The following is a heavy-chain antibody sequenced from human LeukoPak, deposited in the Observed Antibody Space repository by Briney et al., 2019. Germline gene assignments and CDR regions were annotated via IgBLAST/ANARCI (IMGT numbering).Heavy chain of an antibody. CDR1: GGSISSGDYY. CDR3: ARGPSYGDFFFDY. J-gene: IGHJ4*02. Sequence: SQTLSLTCTVSGGSISSGDYYWGWLRQPPGKGLEWIGYIYYSGSNYYNPSLKSRVTISVDTSKNQFSLKLSSVTAADAAVYYCARGPSYGDFFFDYWGQGTLVTVSS. V-gene: IGHV4-30-4*01. D-gene: IGHD4-17*01. CDR2: IYYSGSN.